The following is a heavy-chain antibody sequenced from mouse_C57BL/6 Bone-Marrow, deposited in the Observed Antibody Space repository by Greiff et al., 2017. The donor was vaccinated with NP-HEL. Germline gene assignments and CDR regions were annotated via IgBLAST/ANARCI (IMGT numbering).Heavy chain of an antibody. Sequence: EVQGVESGGGLVQPGESLKLSCESNEYEFPSYDMSWVRQTPEKRLELVGAINSDGGSTYYPDNLERRFIISRDNTKKTLYLQMSSLRSEDTALYYCARRAVNWRYYFDYWGQGTTLTVSS. CDR2: INSDGGST. CDR3: ARRAVNWRYYFDY. V-gene: IGHV5-2*01. J-gene: IGHJ2*01. D-gene: IGHD4-1*01. CDR1: EYEFPSYD.